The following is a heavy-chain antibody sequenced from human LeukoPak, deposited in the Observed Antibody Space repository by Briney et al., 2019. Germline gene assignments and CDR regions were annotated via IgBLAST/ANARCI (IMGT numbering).Heavy chain of an antibody. J-gene: IGHJ5*02. CDR3: ASSGVLWFGEAQYNWFDP. V-gene: IGHV3-66*01. CDR1: GFTVSSNY. D-gene: IGHD3-10*01. CDR2: IYSGGST. Sequence: PGGSLRLSCAASGFTVSSNYMSWVRQAPGKGLEWVSVIYSGGSTYYADSVKGRFTISRDNSKNTLYLQMNSLRAEDTAVYYCASSGVLWFGEAQYNWFDPWGQGTLVTVSS.